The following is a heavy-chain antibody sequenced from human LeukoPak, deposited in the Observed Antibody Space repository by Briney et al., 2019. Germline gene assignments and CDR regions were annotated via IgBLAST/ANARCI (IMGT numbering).Heavy chain of an antibody. CDR3: ARAYSSSWYWNWFDP. CDR1: GGSFSGYY. CDR2: INHSGST. Sequence: PSETLSLTCAVYGGSFSGYYWSWIRQPLGKGLEWIGEINHSGSTNYNPSLKSRVTISVDTSKNQFSLKVSSVSTADTAVYYCARAYSSSWYWNWFDPWGQGTLVTVSS. V-gene: IGHV4-34*01. D-gene: IGHD6-13*01. J-gene: IGHJ5*02.